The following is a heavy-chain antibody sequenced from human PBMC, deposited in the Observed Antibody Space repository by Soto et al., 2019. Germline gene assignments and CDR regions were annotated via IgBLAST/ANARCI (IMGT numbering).Heavy chain of an antibody. J-gene: IGHJ4*02. Sequence: EVQVLESGGGLVQPGGSLRLSCAVSGLTIGPYGMSWVRQAPGKVLEWVSAISGSSGTTYYADSVKGRFTISRDNSKNKLVLQMNSLRAEDTAVYYCAKGATGTWLDYYFDYWGQGTLVTVSS. CDR2: ISGSSGTT. CDR3: AKGATGTWLDYYFDY. V-gene: IGHV3-23*01. D-gene: IGHD1-1*01. CDR1: GLTIGPYG.